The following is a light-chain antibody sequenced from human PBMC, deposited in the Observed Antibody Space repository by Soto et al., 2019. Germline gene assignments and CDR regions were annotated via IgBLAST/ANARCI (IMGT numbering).Light chain of an antibody. CDR2: GAS. CDR3: QQYDSTPPVYT. CDR1: RSVSNKY. J-gene: IGKJ2*01. Sequence: EIVLTQSPGTLYLSPGERATLSCRASRSVSNKYLAWYQQKPGQAPRLLIYGASSRATGIPDRFSGSGSGTDFTLTISSLDPEDFAVYYCQQYDSTPPVYTFGQGTKLDIK. V-gene: IGKV3-20*01.